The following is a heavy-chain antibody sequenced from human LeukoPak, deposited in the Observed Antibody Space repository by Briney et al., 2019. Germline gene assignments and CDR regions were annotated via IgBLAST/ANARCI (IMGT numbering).Heavy chain of an antibody. CDR2: IASDGSST. J-gene: IGHJ4*02. CDR1: GFTFSSYW. CDR3: ARGRPHGNDY. Sequence: GGSLRLSCAASGFTFSSYWMSWVRQAPGKGLVWVSRIASDGSSTTYADSVKGRFSISRDNAKNTLYLQMNSLRVEDTAVYYCARGRPHGNDYWGQGTLVTVSS. V-gene: IGHV3-74*01. D-gene: IGHD4-23*01.